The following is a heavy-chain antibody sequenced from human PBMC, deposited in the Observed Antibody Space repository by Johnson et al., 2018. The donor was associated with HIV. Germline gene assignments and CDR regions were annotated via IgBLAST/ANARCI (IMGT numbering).Heavy chain of an antibody. J-gene: IGHJ3*02. Sequence: EQLVESGGGLVQPGGSLRLSCAASGFTVSRNYMSWVRQAPGKGLEWVSVIYSGGSTHFADSVKGRFTISRDNSTNTLYLQMNSLRAEDTAVYYCAKAREYDSTGHDAFDIWGQGTMVTVSS. CDR2: IYSGGST. CDR3: AKAREYDSTGHDAFDI. CDR1: GFTVSRNY. V-gene: IGHV3-66*02. D-gene: IGHD3-22*01.